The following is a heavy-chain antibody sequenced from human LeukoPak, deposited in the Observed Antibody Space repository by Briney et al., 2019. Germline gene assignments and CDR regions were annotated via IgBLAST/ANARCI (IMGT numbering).Heavy chain of an antibody. CDR1: GFTFSSYA. Sequence: GGSLRLSCTASGFTFSSYAMSWVRQAPGKGPEWVSTITGGGENTYYADSVRGRFTISRDNSKTTLHLQMNGLRAEDTAVYYCAKVLTGSQDYWGQGTLATVSS. CDR2: ITGGGENT. CDR3: AKVLTGSQDY. D-gene: IGHD7-27*01. J-gene: IGHJ4*02. V-gene: IGHV3-23*01.